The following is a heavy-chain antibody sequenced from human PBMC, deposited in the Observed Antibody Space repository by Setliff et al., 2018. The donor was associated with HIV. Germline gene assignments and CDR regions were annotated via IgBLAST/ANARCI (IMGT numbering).Heavy chain of an antibody. CDR2: ISYTGGT. CDR3: ARGLSSPFAAGL. D-gene: IGHD6-13*01. Sequence: PSEILSLTCTVSGGSISSHYWGWLRQPPGKGLEWIGSISYTGGTNHNPSLQSRVTMSIDTSKDQFSLKLSSLTSADTAVYYCARGLSSPFAAGLWGQGTLVTVSS. V-gene: IGHV4-59*11. J-gene: IGHJ4*02. CDR1: GGSISSHY.